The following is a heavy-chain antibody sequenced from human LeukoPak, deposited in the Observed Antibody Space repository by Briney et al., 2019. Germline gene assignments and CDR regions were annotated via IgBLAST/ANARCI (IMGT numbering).Heavy chain of an antibody. V-gene: IGHV3-30-3*01. CDR1: GFTFSSYW. CDR2: ISYDGSNK. J-gene: IGHJ4*02. Sequence: PGGSLRLSCAASGFTFSSYWMSWVRQAPGKGLEWVAVISYDGSNKYYADSVKGRFTISRDNSKNTLYLQMNSLRAEDTAVYYCARSGTGDSDYWGQGTLVTVSS. D-gene: IGHD1-1*01. CDR3: ARSGTGDSDY.